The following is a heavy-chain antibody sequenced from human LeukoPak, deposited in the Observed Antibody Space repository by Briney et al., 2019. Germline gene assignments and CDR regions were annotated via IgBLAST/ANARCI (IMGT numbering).Heavy chain of an antibody. Sequence: GGSLRLSCAASEFTFSTDSMNWVRQAPGKGLDWVSSISSGSGYIFYADSVKGRFTISRDNAKNSLYLQMNSLRAEDTAVYYCARDLGGDYRFDYWGQGTLVTVSS. V-gene: IGHV3-21*01. J-gene: IGHJ4*02. CDR2: ISSGSGYI. CDR3: ARDLGGDYRFDY. D-gene: IGHD4-17*01. CDR1: EFTFSTDS.